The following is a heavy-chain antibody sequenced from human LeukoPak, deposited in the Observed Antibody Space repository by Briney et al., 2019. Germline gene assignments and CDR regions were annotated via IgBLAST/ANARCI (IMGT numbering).Heavy chain of an antibody. CDR1: GFTFSNYA. V-gene: IGHV3-30-3*01. CDR2: ISYDGSNK. J-gene: IGHJ4*02. CDR3: AKDISRNFVVVPAADY. D-gene: IGHD2-2*01. Sequence: GGSLRLSCAASGFTFSNYAMHWVRQAPGKGLEWVAGISYDGSNKYYADSVKGRFTISRDNSKNSLYLQMNSLRTEDTALYYCAKDISRNFVVVPAADYWGQGTLVTVSS.